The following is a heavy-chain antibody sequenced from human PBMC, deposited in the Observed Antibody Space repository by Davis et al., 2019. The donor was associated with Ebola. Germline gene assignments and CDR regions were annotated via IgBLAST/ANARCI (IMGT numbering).Heavy chain of an antibody. V-gene: IGHV3-48*04. CDR2: ISSSARTA. D-gene: IGHD5-12*01. CDR3: ARSYLTYSGYGWAY. CDR1: GFTFSSYG. J-gene: IGHJ4*02. Sequence: PGGSLRLSCAASGFTFSSYGMHWVRQAPGRGLEWISSISSSARTAYYADSVKGRFTISRDNAKNSLYLQMNSLSAEDTAVYYCARSYLTYSGYGWAYWGQGTLVTVSS.